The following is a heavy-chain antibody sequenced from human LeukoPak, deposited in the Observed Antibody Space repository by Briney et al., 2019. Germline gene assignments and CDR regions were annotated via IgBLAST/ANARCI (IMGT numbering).Heavy chain of an antibody. Sequence: PGGSLRLSCAASGFTFSSYAMHWVRQAPGMGLEWVSSISSSSSYIKYVDSVKGRFTISRDNAKNSLYLQMNSLRAEDTAMYYCARDLNDAFDIWGQGTMVTVSS. D-gene: IGHD3-9*01. J-gene: IGHJ3*02. CDR2: ISSSSSYI. CDR1: GFTFSSYA. V-gene: IGHV3-21*01. CDR3: ARDLNDAFDI.